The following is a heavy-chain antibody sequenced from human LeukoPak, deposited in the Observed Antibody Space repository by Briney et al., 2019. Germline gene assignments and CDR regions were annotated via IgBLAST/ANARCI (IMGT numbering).Heavy chain of an antibody. D-gene: IGHD3-10*01. CDR1: GGSFNSYY. J-gene: IGHJ4*02. CDR3: ARDSRDPSLWFGELLSPLDC. Sequence: PSETLSLTCSVSGGSFNSYYWSWIRQPAGKGLEWIGRFYTSGSTDYNPSLKSRLTTSVDTSKNQFSLNLSSVTAADTAVYYCARDSRDPSLWFGELLSPLDCWGQGTLVTVSS. CDR2: FYTSGST. V-gene: IGHV4-4*07.